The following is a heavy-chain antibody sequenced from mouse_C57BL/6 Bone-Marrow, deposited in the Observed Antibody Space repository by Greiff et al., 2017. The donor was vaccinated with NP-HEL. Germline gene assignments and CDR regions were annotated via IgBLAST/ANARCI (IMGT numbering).Heavy chain of an antibody. J-gene: IGHJ4*01. V-gene: IGHV5-4*01. CDR3: AREGVVALYAMDY. D-gene: IGHD1-1*01. CDR1: GFTFSSYA. CDR2: ISDGGSYT. Sequence: EVKLVESGGGLVKPGGSLKLSCAASGFTFSSYAMSWVRQTPEKRLEWVATISDGGSYTYYPDNVKGRFTISRDNAKNNLYLQMSQLKSEDTAMYYCAREGVVALYAMDYWGQGTSVTVSS.